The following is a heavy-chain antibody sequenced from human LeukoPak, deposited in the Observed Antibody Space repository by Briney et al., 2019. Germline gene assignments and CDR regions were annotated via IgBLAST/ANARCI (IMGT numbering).Heavy chain of an antibody. D-gene: IGHD1-1*01. V-gene: IGHV5-51*01. CDR1: GCRFIRYW. CDR2: IYNGDSDT. J-gene: IGHJ4*02. Sequence: GGSLQIFCKGSGCRFIRYWRGWGRQMAGEGLEGMGIIYNGDSDTRYSPSFQGQFTISADKSISTAYLQWSSLKASDTAIDYCARHLGYTPATGTTFDYWGQGTLVTVSS. CDR3: ARHLGYTPATGTTFDY.